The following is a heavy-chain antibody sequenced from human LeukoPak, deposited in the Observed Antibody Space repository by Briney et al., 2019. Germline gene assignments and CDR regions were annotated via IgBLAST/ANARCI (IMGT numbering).Heavy chain of an antibody. D-gene: IGHD2-2*01. CDR1: GFTFSSYG. J-gene: IGHJ4*02. V-gene: IGHV3-23*01. CDR3: AKGRCSSTSCHFDY. Sequence: GGSLRLSCAASGFTFSSYGMSWVRQAPGKGLEGVSAISGSCGSTYYADSVKGRFTISRDNSKNTLYLQMNSVRAEDTAVYYCAKGRCSSTSCHFDYWGQGTLVTVSS. CDR2: ISGSCGST.